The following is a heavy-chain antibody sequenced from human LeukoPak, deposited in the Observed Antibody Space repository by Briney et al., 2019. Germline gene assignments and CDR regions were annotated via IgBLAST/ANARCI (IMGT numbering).Heavy chain of an antibody. Sequence: PGGSXRLSCAASGFTVSSNYMSWVXQAPGKGLEWVSVIYSGGSTYYADSVKGRFTISRDNSKNTLYLQMNSLRAEDTAVYYCAKDQGFYYYYYMDVWGKGTTVTVSS. CDR2: IYSGGST. J-gene: IGHJ6*03. CDR1: GFTVSSNY. V-gene: IGHV3-53*05. CDR3: AKDQGFYYYYYMDV.